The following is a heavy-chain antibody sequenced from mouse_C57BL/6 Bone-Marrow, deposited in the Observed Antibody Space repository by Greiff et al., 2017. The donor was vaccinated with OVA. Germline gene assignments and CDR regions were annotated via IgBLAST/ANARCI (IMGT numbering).Heavy chain of an antibody. CDR3: ARGYYGYYFDY. J-gene: IGHJ2*01. CDR2: IDPETGGT. Sequence: VQLQQSGAELVRPGASVTLSCKASGYTFTDYEMHWVKQTPVHGLEWIGAIDPETGGTAYNQKFKGKATLTVDKPSSTAYMQLSSLTSEDSAVYYCARGYYGYYFDYWGQGTTLTVSS. V-gene: IGHV1-15*01. CDR1: GYTFTDYE. D-gene: IGHD1-1*01.